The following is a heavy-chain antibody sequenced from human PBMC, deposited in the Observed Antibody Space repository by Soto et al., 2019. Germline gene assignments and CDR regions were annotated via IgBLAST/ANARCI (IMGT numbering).Heavy chain of an antibody. CDR3: ARTSAGYSQSY. J-gene: IGHJ4*02. CDR1: GGPISRSSYY. CDR2: IYYSGST. Sequence: SETLSLTCTVSGGPISRSSYYWGWIRQSPGKGLEWIGNIYYSGSTNYHPYLKSRVTISVDTSKNQFYLKLSSVTAADTAVYYCARTSAGYSQSYWGQGTLVTVSS. D-gene: IGHD1-26*01. V-gene: IGHV4-39*01.